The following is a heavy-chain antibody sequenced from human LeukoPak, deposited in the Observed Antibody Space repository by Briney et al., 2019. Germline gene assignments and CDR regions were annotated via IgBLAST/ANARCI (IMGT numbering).Heavy chain of an antibody. V-gene: IGHV3-30*18. CDR2: ISNDGNQK. CDR3: AKDLSMGAFDF. J-gene: IGHJ4*02. CDR1: GFTFSTYG. D-gene: IGHD4/OR15-4a*01. Sequence: PGRSLRLSCEGTGFTFSTYGIHWVRQAPGKGLDWVALISNDGNQKFSADSVKGRFTISRDNSKNTLSLQMNSLRAEDTAMYYCAKDLSMGAFDFWGQGTLVTVSS.